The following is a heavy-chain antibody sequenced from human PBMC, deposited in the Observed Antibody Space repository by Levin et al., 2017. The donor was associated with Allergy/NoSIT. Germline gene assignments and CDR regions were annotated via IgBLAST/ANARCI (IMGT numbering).Heavy chain of an antibody. D-gene: IGHD3-10*01. CDR1: GFTFSSYG. V-gene: IGHV3-30*18. J-gene: IGHJ4*02. Sequence: GGSLRLSCAASGFTFSSYGMHWVRQAPGKGLEWVAVISYDGSNKYYADSVKGRFTISRDNSKNTLYLQMNSLRAEDTAVYYCAKDGEWFGELYEFDYWGQGTLVTVSS. CDR3: AKDGEWFGELYEFDY. CDR2: ISYDGSNK.